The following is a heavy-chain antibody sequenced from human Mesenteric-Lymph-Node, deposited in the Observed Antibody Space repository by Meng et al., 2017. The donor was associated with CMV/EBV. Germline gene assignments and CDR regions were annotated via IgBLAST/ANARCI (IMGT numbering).Heavy chain of an antibody. V-gene: IGHV4-34*01. J-gene: IGHJ4*02. D-gene: IGHD4-23*01. CDR3: ARHQRWLKSEGGFNY. CDR2: INHSGSP. CDR1: GGSFSGYY. Sequence: VSLQDWGSGLLKSSEILSLTCAGYGGSFSGYYWSSIRQPPGKGLEWIGEINHSGSPNYNPSLKSRVTISVDTSKNQFSLKLSSVTAADTAVYYCARHQRWLKSEGGFNYWGQGTLVTVSS.